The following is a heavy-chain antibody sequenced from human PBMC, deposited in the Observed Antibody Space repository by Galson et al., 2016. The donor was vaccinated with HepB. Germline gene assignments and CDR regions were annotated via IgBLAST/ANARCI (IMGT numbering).Heavy chain of an antibody. D-gene: IGHD4-17*01. V-gene: IGHV3-23*01. CDR2: ISGTGGST. CDR1: GFTFSSYA. CDR3: EKKRLTTVTNNKWNYFDY. Sequence: SLRLSCAASGFTFSSYAMSWVRQAPGKGLEWVSAISGTGGSTYYADSVKGRFTISRDNSKNTLYLQMNRLRAEDTAVYYCEKKRLTTVTNNKWNYFDYWGQGTLVTVSS. J-gene: IGHJ4*02.